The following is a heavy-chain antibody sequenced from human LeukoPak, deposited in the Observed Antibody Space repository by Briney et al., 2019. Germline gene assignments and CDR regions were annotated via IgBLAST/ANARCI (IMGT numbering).Heavy chain of an antibody. CDR1: GASITSAY. D-gene: IGHD1-26*01. CDR3: ARDSDTWFFDL. J-gene: IGHJ2*01. V-gene: IGHV4-59*01. CDR2: IYYSGRT. Sequence: SETLSLPCRVPGASITSAYWSWIRQPPGKGLEWIGYIYYSGRTDYNPSLKSRVTMSLDTSKNHFILKVSSVTAADTAVYYCARDSDTWFFDLWGRGTLVTVSS.